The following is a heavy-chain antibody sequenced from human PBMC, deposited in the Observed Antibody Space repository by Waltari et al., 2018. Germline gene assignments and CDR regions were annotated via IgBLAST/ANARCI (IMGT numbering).Heavy chain of an antibody. D-gene: IGHD1-20*01. CDR3: ARGGDRGNWNPYYYMDV. CDR2: IYTSGST. CDR1: GGSISRYY. J-gene: IGHJ6*03. V-gene: IGHV4-4*07. Sequence: QVQLQESGTGLVTPSETLSLSCTVSGGSISRYYWGWIRHTAGKGLEWIVRIYTSGSTNSDPSLKSRVTMSVDTSKTQFSLKLSFVTAADTAVYYCARGGDRGNWNPYYYMDVWGKGTTVTISS.